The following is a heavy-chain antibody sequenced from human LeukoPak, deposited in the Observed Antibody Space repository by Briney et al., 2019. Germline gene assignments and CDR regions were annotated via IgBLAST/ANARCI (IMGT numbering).Heavy chain of an antibody. J-gene: IGHJ4*02. D-gene: IGHD4-17*01. V-gene: IGHV3-23*01. CDR2: ISGSGGST. Sequence: GGSLRLSCAASGFTFSSYAMSWVRQAPGKGLEWVSAISGSGGSTYYADSVKGWFTISRDNSKNTLYLQMNSLRAEDTAVYYCATTPYGDYGYWGQGTLVTVSS. CDR3: ATTPYGDYGY. CDR1: GFTFSSYA.